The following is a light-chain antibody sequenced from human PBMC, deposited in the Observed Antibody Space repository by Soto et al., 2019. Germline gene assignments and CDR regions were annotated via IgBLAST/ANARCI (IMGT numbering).Light chain of an antibody. CDR1: SSDVGGYNY. CDR2: DVI. CDR3: SSSTSSSTYVV. J-gene: IGLJ2*01. V-gene: IGLV2-14*03. Sequence: QSALTQPASVSGSPGQSITISCTGTSSDVGGYNYVSWYQQHPDKAPKLMIYDVINRPSGVSNRFSGSKSGNSASLTISGLQAEDEADYYCSSSTSSSTYVVFGGGTKLTVL.